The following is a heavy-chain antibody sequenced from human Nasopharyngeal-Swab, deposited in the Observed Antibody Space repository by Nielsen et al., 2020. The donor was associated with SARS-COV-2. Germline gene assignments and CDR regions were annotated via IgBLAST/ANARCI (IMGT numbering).Heavy chain of an antibody. CDR1: GDSDSSCSAA. CDR2: TYYRTKWYN. D-gene: IGHD4-17*01. V-gene: IGHV6-1*01. J-gene: IGHJ6*03. Sequence: QTLSLTCAISGDSDSSCSAAWNWIRQSPSRGLEWQGRTYYRTKWYNDYAVSVKRRITINPDTSKNQFSLHLNSVTPEDTAVYYCARARGAYGDYYYYYYTDVWGKGTTVTVSS. CDR3: ARARGAYGDYYYYYYTDV.